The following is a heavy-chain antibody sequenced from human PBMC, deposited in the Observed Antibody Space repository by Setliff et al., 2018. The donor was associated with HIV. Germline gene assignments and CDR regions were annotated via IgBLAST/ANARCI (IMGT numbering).Heavy chain of an antibody. CDR3: ATVFYYNSESYSLDY. CDR1: GGTFNNYA. J-gene: IGHJ4*02. CDR2: IVPLFGTT. V-gene: IGHV1-69*13. Sequence: ASVKVSCKASGGTFNNYAISWVRQAPGQGLEWVGGIVPLFGTTNYAQKFQGRVTITADESTDTAHMELNSLRSIDTAMYYCATVFYYNSESYSLDYWGQGVLVTVSS. D-gene: IGHD3-10*01.